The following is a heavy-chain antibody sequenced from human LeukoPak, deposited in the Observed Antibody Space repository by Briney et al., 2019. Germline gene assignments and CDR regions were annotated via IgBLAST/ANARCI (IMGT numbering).Heavy chain of an antibody. CDR3: ARVLAGTIDY. CDR1: GFTFSSYS. Sequence: GRSLRLSCAASGFTFSSYSMNWVRQAPGKGLEWVSSTSSSSSYIYYADSVKGRFTISRDNARNSLYLQMNSLRAEDTAVYYCARVLAGTIDYWGQGTLVTVSS. J-gene: IGHJ4*02. D-gene: IGHD6-19*01. V-gene: IGHV3-21*01. CDR2: TSSSSSYI.